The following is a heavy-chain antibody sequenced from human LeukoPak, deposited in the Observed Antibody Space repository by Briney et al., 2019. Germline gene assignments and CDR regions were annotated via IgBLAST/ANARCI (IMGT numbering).Heavy chain of an antibody. CDR3: ARHFLLDYFDY. CDR2: IYHSGST. D-gene: IGHD3-3*02. J-gene: IGHJ4*02. Sequence: PSETLSLTCAVSGYSISSGYYWGWIRQPPGKGLEWIGSIYHSGSTYYNPSLKSRVTISVDTSKNQFSLKLSSVTAADTAVYYRARHFLLDYFDYWGQGTLVTVSS. CDR1: GYSISSGYY. V-gene: IGHV4-38-2*01.